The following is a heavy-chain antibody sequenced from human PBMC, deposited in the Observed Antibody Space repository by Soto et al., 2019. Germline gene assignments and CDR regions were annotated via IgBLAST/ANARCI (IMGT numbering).Heavy chain of an antibody. V-gene: IGHV4-59*01. CDR3: ARGPGGSGTYYYYTDV. CDR1: GGSLSSYY. J-gene: IGHJ6*03. D-gene: IGHD3-10*01. Sequence: QVQLQESGPGLVKPSETLSLTCTVSGGSLSSYYWNWIRQPPGKGLEWIGYIYYSGSTSYNPSLKGRVTISVDTSKNQFSMKLSSVTAADTALYYCARGPGGSGTYYYYTDVWGKGTTVTVSS. CDR2: IYYSGST.